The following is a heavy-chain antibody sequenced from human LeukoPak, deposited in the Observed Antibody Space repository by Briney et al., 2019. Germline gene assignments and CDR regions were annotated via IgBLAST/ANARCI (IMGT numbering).Heavy chain of an antibody. V-gene: IGHV4-39*01. Sequence: SETLSLTCTVSGASISSSSYNWGWIRQPPGKGLEWIGSIYYSGSTYYSPSLKSRVTISVDTSRNQFSLKLSSVTAADTAVYYCARGYGAAIMTTVTIVTRKDAFDIWGQGTMVTVSS. CDR1: GASISSSSYN. D-gene: IGHD4-17*01. CDR2: IYYSGST. CDR3: ARGYGAAIMTTVTIVTRKDAFDI. J-gene: IGHJ3*02.